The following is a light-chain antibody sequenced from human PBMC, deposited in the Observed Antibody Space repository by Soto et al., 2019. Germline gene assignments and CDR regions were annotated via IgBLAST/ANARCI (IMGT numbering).Light chain of an antibody. CDR1: QSLVYSDGNTY. J-gene: IGKJ1*01. V-gene: IGKV2-24*01. CDR3: VQFSHFPRT. CDR2: QVS. Sequence: DVAMTQTPLSSPVTLGQPASISCRSSQSLVYSDGNTYLSWLQQRPGQPPRLLIYQVSNRFSGVPDRFSGSGAGTDFTLKISRVEAEDVGVYYGVQFSHFPRTFGQGTKVEI.